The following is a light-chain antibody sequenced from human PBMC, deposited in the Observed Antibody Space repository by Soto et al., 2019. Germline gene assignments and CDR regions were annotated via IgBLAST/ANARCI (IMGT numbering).Light chain of an antibody. V-gene: IGKV1-12*01. CDR2: TAS. CDR1: QGISSL. Sequence: DIQMTQSPSSVSASVGDRVTITCRASQGISSLLAWYQQKPGKAPKLLTHTASSLQSGVPSRFSGSGSGTDFPLTISSLQPEDFATYYCQQANSFPLTFGGGPRWRSN. J-gene: IGKJ4*01. CDR3: QQANSFPLT.